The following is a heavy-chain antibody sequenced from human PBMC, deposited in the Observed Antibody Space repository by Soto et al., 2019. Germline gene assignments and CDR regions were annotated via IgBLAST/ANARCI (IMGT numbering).Heavy chain of an antibody. Sequence: QVQLVESGGGVVQPGRSLRLSCAASGFIFSSYGMHWVRQAPGKGLEWVAVIWYDGSNKYYADSVKGRFTISRDNSKNTLYLQMNSLRAEDTAVYYGARGGYYGAGSYSLPSDYGGQGTLVTVSS. V-gene: IGHV3-33*01. CDR2: IWYDGSNK. D-gene: IGHD3-10*01. J-gene: IGHJ4*02. CDR3: ARGGYYGAGSYSLPSDY. CDR1: GFIFSSYG.